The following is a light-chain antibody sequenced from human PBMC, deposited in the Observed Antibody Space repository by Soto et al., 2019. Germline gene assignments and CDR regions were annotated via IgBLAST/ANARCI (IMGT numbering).Light chain of an antibody. CDR2: GVS. CDR3: HQYSCPPAT. V-gene: IGKV3-20*01. J-gene: IGKJ1*01. CDR1: PLVSSPF. Sequence: IVVTRTPGTLSLSPAERATLSTRISPLVSSPFFAWYQQPRGQSTRLLICGVSSGTTAIPGRISSSGSGTVFPLTISMLEAEDFVVYCCHQYSCPPATFGEGTKVDIK.